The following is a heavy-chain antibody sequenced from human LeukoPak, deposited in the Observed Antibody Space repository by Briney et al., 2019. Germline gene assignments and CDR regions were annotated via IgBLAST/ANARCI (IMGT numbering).Heavy chain of an antibody. V-gene: IGHV3-7*01. D-gene: IGHD6-19*01. CDR3: ASAHTGYSSGWNDY. CDR2: IKKDGSEK. J-gene: IGHJ4*02. Sequence: GGSLRLSCAASGFTFSSYWMHWVRQAPGKGLEWVANIKKDGSEKYYVDSVKGRFTISRDNAKNSLYLQMNSLRAEDTAVYYCASAHTGYSSGWNDYWGQGTLVTVSS. CDR1: GFTFSSYW.